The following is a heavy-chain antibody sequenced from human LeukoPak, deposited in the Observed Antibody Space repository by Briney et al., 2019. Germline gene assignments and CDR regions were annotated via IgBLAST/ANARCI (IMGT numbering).Heavy chain of an antibody. J-gene: IGHJ5*02. CDR1: GYSISSGYY. CDR3: ARGGRTYYYGSGSPRLNWFDP. Sequence: PSETLSLTCAVSGYSISSGYYWGWIRQPPGKGLEWIGSIYHSGSTNYNPSLKSRVTISVDTSKNQFSLKLSSVTAADTAVYYCARGGRTYYYGSGSPRLNWFDPRGQGTLVTVSS. V-gene: IGHV4-38-2*01. CDR2: IYHSGST. D-gene: IGHD3-10*01.